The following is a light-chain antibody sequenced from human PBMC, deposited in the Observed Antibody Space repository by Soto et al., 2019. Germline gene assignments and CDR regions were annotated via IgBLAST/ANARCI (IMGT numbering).Light chain of an antibody. CDR3: QQSFRTLLR. CDR2: GAS. CDR1: QSISGY. J-gene: IGKJ4*02. V-gene: IGKV1-39*01. Sequence: DIQMTQTPSSLSASVGDRVTITCRASQSISGYLNWYQQKPGKAPKLLISGASTLQSGVPSRFSGRGSGTDFTLAISSLQPEDVAVYYCQQSFRTLLRFGGGTKVDIK.